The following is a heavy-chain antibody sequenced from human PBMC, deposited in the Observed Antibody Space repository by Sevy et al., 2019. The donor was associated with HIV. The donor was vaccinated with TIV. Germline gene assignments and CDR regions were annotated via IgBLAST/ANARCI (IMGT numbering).Heavy chain of an antibody. CDR2: IYSGGAT. Sequence: GGSLRLSCAVSGLTVSSNYMSWVRQAPGKGLEWVSLIYSGGATYYADSVNGRFTISGDDSKNTLYLQMDSLRAEDTAVYYPARGGLDSNWFRSFAYWGRGTLVTDSS. J-gene: IGHJ4*02. V-gene: IGHV3-53*01. CDR1: GLTVSSNY. D-gene: IGHD6-13*01. CDR3: ARGGLDSNWFRSFAY.